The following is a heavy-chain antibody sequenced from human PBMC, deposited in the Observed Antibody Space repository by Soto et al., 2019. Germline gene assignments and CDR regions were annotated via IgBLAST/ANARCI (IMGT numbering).Heavy chain of an antibody. CDR3: ARDRWLGQDIVVVPAAKGAFDI. V-gene: IGHV6-1*01. CDR2: TYYRSKWYN. D-gene: IGHD2-2*01. J-gene: IGHJ3*02. Sequence: QVQQQQSGPGLVKPSQTLSLTCAISGDSVSSNSAAWNWIRQSPSRGLEWLGRTYYRSKWYNDYAVSVKSRITINPDTSKNQFSLQLNSVTPEDTAVYYCARDRWLGQDIVVVPAAKGAFDIWGQGTMVTVSS. CDR1: GDSVSSNSAA.